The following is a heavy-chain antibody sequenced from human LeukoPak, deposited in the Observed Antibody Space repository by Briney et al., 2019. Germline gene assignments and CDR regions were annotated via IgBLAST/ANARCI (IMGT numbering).Heavy chain of an antibody. CDR2: INPNSGGT. J-gene: IGHJ4*02. D-gene: IGHD2-15*01. CDR3: ARVFGSGRYCSGGSCYGVDY. Sequence: ASVKVSCKASGYTFTGYYMHWVRQAPGQGLEWMGWINPNSGGTNYAQKFQGRVTMTRDTSISTAYMELSRLRSDDTAVYYCARVFGSGRYCSGGSCYGVDYWGQGTLVTVSS. V-gene: IGHV1-2*02. CDR1: GYTFTGYY.